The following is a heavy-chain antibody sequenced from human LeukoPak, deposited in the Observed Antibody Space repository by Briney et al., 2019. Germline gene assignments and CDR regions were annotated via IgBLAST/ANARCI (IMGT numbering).Heavy chain of an antibody. D-gene: IGHD3-16*01. Sequence: GGSLRLSCAASGFIFSSYSMNWVRQAPGKGLEWVSYISSISSSSTYYADSVKGRFTISRDNAKNSLYLQMNSLRAEDTAVYYCARGEKGKPLDYWGQGTLVTVSS. CDR2: ISSISSSST. V-gene: IGHV3-48*04. CDR1: GFIFSSYS. J-gene: IGHJ4*02. CDR3: ARGEKGKPLDY.